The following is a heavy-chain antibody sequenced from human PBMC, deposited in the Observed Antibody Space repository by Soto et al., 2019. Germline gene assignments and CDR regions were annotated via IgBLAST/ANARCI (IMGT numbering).Heavy chain of an antibody. Sequence: ASVKVSCKSSGGTFSRNAMSWVRQAPGQGLEWMGGTIPIFHTTYYAQKFQGRVTISADESTGTAYMDLRSLRYEDTAVYYCARGETYLGVWGQGTTVTVSS. CDR2: TIPIFHTT. J-gene: IGHJ6*02. CDR1: GGTFSRNA. CDR3: ARGETYLGV. V-gene: IGHV1-69*13. D-gene: IGHD3-16*01.